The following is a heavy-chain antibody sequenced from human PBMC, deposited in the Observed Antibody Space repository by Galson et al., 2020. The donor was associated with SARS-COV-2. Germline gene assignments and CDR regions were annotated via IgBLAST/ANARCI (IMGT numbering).Heavy chain of an antibody. CDR1: GGSVSSGSYF. J-gene: IGHJ6*02. CDR3: ARAANFYYYDMDV. CDR2: IYYSGST. D-gene: IGHD6-13*01. V-gene: IGHV4-61*01. Sequence: PSETLSLTCTVSGGSVSSGSYFWSWIRQPPGKRLEWIAYIYYSGSTNYNPSLKSRVTISIDTSKNQFSLKLSSVTAADTAVYVCARAANFYYYDMDVWGQGTTVTVSS.